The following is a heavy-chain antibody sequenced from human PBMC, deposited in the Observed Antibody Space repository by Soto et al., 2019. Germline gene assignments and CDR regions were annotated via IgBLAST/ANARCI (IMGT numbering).Heavy chain of an antibody. CDR1: GGSISSAGYY. J-gene: IGHJ4*02. D-gene: IGHD1-26*01. Sequence: QVQLQESGPGLVKPSQTLSLTCTVSGGSISSAGYYWTWIREHPGKGLEWIGYIYYSGSTYYNPSLKSRVTISVDTSKNQFSLKLSSVTAADTAVYYCARQVGATIFDYWGQGTLVTVSS. CDR3: ARQVGATIFDY. CDR2: IYYSGST. V-gene: IGHV4-31*03.